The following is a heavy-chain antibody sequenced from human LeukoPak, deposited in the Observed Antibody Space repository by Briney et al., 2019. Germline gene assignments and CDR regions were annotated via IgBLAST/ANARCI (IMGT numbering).Heavy chain of an antibody. Sequence: SETLSLTCAVYGGSFSGYYWSWIRQPPGKGLEWIGSIYYSGSTYYNPSLKSRVTISVDTSKNQFSLKLSSVTAADTAVYYCARNILLWFGESLASSFDYWGQGTLVTVSS. J-gene: IGHJ4*02. CDR3: ARNILLWFGESLASSFDY. CDR2: IYYSGST. D-gene: IGHD3-10*01. V-gene: IGHV4-34*01. CDR1: GGSFSGYY.